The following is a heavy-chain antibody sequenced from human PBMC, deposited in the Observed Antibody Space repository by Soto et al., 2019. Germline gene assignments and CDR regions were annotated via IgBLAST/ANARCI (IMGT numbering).Heavy chain of an antibody. CDR2: ISAYNGNT. J-gene: IGHJ4*02. V-gene: IGHV1-18*01. Sequence: ASVKVSCKASGYTFTSYGISWVRQAPGQGLEWMGWISAYNGNTNYAQKFQGRVTMTRNTSISTAYMGLSSLRSEDTAVYYCARTLYGDNVDYWGQGTLVTVSS. CDR3: ARTLYGDNVDY. D-gene: IGHD4-17*01. CDR1: GYTFTSYG.